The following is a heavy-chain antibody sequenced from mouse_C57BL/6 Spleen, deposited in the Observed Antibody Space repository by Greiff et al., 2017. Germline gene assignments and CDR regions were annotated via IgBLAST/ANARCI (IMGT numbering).Heavy chain of an antibody. CDR1: GFTFSAYG. Sequence: EVKLVESGGGLVKPGGSLKLSCAASGFTFSAYGMHWVRQAPEKGLGWVAYISSGSSTFYSADTVKGRFTISRDNAKNTLFLQMTSLRSEDTAMYYCARGPYWGQGTTLTVSS. V-gene: IGHV5-17*01. CDR3: ARGPY. J-gene: IGHJ2*01. CDR2: ISSGSSTF.